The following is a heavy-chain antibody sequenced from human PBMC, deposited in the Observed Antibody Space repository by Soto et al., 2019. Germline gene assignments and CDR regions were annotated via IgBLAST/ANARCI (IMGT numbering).Heavy chain of an antibody. CDR1: GYTFISYG. V-gene: IGHV1-18*01. J-gene: IGHJ4*02. CDR2: ISPYTANT. Sequence: GASVKVSCKASGYTFISYGISWVRQAPGQGLEWMGWISPYTANTNYAQKFQGRVTMTTDTSTSTAYMELRTLRSDDSAVYYCARAGYSNSGYFFLITGADHIDNEYWCQGTLVTVSS. D-gene: IGHD6-13*01. CDR3: ARAGYSNSGYFFLITGADHIDNEY.